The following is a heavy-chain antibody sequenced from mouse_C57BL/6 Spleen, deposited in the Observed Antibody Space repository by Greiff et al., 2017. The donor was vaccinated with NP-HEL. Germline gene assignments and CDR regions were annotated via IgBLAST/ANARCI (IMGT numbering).Heavy chain of an antibody. CDR1: GYTFTSYW. D-gene: IGHD3-1*01. J-gene: IGHJ2*01. CDR3: ARENLVSSRYLDY. Sequence: QVQLQQPGTELVKPGASVKLSCKASGYTFTSYWMHWVKQRPGQGLEWIENINPSNGGTNYNEKFKSKATLTVDKSSSTAYMQLSSLTSEDSAVXYCARENLVSSRYLDYWGQGTTLTVSS. V-gene: IGHV1-53*01. CDR2: INPSNGGT.